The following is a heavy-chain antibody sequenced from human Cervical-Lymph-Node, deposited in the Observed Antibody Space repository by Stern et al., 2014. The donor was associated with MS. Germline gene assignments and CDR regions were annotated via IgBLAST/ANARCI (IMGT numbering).Heavy chain of an antibody. Sequence: VQLVESGPGLVKPSQTLSLTCTVSGAPINSGGYYWSLIRQHPGKGLEWIGYTYYTESIYYNPSLKSRVTISKDTSKNQFSLKLNSVTAADTAVYYCASTSQEYFHHWGQGTLVTVSS. J-gene: IGHJ1*01. V-gene: IGHV4-31*03. CDR3: ASTSQEYFHH. CDR1: GAPINSGGYY. CDR2: TYYTESI. D-gene: IGHD2/OR15-2a*01.